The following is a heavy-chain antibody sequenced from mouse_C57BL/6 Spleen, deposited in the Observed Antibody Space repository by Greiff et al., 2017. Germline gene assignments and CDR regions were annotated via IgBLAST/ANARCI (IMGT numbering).Heavy chain of an antibody. Sequence: VQRVESGPGLVAPSQSLSITCTVSGFSLTSYGVHWVRQPPGKGLEWLVVIWSDGSTTYNSALKSRLSISKDNSKSQVFLKMNSLQTDDTAMYYCARHGDSSGYPFAYWGQGTLVTVSA. D-gene: IGHD3-2*02. J-gene: IGHJ3*01. CDR3: ARHGDSSGYPFAY. CDR1: GFSLTSYG. V-gene: IGHV2-6-1*01. CDR2: IWSDGST.